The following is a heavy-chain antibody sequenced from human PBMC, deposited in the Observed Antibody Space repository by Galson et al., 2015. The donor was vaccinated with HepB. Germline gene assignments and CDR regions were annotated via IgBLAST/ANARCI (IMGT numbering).Heavy chain of an antibody. D-gene: IGHD3-10*01. CDR1: GFSFSTSGVG. J-gene: IGHJ4*02. CDR3: AHTPQQEYFGSGNPFDY. CDR2: IYWDDDK. Sequence: PALVKPTQTLTLTCSFSGFSFSTSGVGVGWIRQPPGKALEWLALIYWDDDKRYSPSLKSRLTITKDSSKDQVVLTMTNMAPVDTGTYYCAHTPQQEYFGSGNPFDYWGQGTLVTVSS. V-gene: IGHV2-5*02.